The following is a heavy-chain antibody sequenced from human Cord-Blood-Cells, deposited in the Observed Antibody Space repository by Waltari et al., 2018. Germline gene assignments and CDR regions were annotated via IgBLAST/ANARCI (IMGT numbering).Heavy chain of an antibody. CDR1: GGSISSSSYY. V-gene: IGHV4-39*01. CDR2: IYYSGST. CDR3: ARFSGSFDY. Sequence: QLQLQESGPGLVKPSETLSLTCTVSGGSISSSSYYWGWIRQPPGKWLEWIGSIYYSGSTYYNPSLKSRVTISVDTSKNQFSLKLSSVTAADTAVYYCARFSGSFDYWGQGTLVTVSS. D-gene: IGHD1-26*01. J-gene: IGHJ4*02.